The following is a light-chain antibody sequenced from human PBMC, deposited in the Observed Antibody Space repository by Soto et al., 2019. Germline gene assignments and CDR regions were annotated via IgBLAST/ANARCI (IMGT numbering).Light chain of an antibody. V-gene: IGKV3-20*01. Sequence: EIVLTQSPGTLSLSPGERATLSCRASQYISSTYLAWYQQKPGQAPRLLIYGASSRATGIPDRFSGSGSGTDFTLTISRLEPEDFAVYYCQQYAGSPRTFGQGTKVEIK. CDR2: GAS. CDR3: QQYAGSPRT. CDR1: QYISSTY. J-gene: IGKJ1*01.